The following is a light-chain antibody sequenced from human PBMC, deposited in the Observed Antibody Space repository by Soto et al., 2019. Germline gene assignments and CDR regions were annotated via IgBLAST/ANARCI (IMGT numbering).Light chain of an antibody. CDR3: QQYNSYPWT. Sequence: DIQMTQSPSTLSASAGDTVTITCRASQSISTWLAWYQQKPGKAPKLLIYDASSLESGVPSRFSGSGSGTEFTLTISSLQPDDFATYYCQQYNSYPWTFGQGTKVDIK. V-gene: IGKV1-5*01. J-gene: IGKJ1*01. CDR2: DAS. CDR1: QSISTW.